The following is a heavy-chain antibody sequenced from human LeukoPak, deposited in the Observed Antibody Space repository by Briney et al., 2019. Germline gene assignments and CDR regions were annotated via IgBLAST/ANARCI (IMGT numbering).Heavy chain of an antibody. J-gene: IGHJ4*02. CDR2: ISLDGDTE. D-gene: IGHD3-22*01. Sequence: LPGGSLRLSCAVSGFTITDYGMSWVRQAPGKGLEWVSAISLDGDTEYYADSVRGRFIISRDSSRNTLYLQINSLRPEDTALYYCAQGYSSGYYPYWGQGTLVTVSS. V-gene: IGHV3-23*01. CDR3: AQGYSSGYYPY. CDR1: GFTITDYG.